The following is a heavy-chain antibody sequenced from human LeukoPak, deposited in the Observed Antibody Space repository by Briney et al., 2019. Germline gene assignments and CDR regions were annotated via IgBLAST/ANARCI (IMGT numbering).Heavy chain of an antibody. Sequence: ASVKVSCKASGYTFTSYYMHWVRQAPGQGLEWMRIINPSGGSTSYAQKFQGRVTMTRDTSTSTVYMELSSLRSEDTAVYYCARAVWFGELFRDILFDYWGQGTLVTVSS. CDR1: GYTFTSYY. D-gene: IGHD3-10*01. CDR3: ARAVWFGELFRDILFDY. CDR2: INPSGGST. V-gene: IGHV1-46*01. J-gene: IGHJ4*02.